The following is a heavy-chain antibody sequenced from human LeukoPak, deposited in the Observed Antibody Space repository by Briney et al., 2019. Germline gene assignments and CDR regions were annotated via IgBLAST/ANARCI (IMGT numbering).Heavy chain of an antibody. Sequence: GGSLRLSCAASGFTFSSYAMSWVRQAPGKGLEWVSAISGSGGSTYCADSVKGRFTISRDNSKNTLYLQMNSLRAEDTAVYYCAKARSSGPWGNYYYYGMDVWGQGTTVTVSS. CDR2: ISGSGGST. V-gene: IGHV3-23*01. D-gene: IGHD6-19*01. J-gene: IGHJ6*02. CDR3: AKARSSGPWGNYYYYGMDV. CDR1: GFTFSSYA.